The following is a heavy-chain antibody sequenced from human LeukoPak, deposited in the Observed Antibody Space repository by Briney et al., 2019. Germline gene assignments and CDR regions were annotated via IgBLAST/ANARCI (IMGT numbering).Heavy chain of an antibody. CDR2: INHSGST. J-gene: IGHJ4*02. Sequence: ETLSLTCAVYGGSFSGYYWSWIRQPPGKGLEWIGEINHSGSTNYNPSLKSRVTISVDTSKNQFSLKLSSVTAADTAVYYCARMTTVTTAYYFDYWGQGTLVTVSS. D-gene: IGHD4-17*01. CDR3: ARMTTVTTAYYFDY. V-gene: IGHV4-34*01. CDR1: GGSFSGYY.